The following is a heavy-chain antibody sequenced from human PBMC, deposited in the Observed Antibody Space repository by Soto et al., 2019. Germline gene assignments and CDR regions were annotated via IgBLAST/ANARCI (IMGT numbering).Heavy chain of an antibody. Sequence: PGGSLRLSCAASGFTFSSYAMSWVRQAPGKGLEWVSAISGSGGSTYYADSVKGRFTISRDNSKNTLCLQMNSLRAEDTAVYYCAPAERSGSYYNRHFDYWGQGTLVTVSS. CDR2: ISGSGGST. V-gene: IGHV3-23*01. CDR3: APAERSGSYYNRHFDY. J-gene: IGHJ4*02. CDR1: GFTFSSYA. D-gene: IGHD3-10*01.